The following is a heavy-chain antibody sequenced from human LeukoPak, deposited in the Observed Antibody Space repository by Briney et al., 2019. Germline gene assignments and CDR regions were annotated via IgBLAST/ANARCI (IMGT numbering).Heavy chain of an antibody. CDR2: IYHSGST. D-gene: IGHD6-19*01. CDR1: GGSISSGGYY. J-gene: IGHJ4*02. Sequence: SETLSLTCTVSGGSISSGGYYWSWIRQPPGKGLEWIVYIYHSGSTYYNPSLKSRVTISVDRSKNQFSLKLSSVTAADTAVYYCARISSGFFDYWGQGTLVTVSS. CDR3: ARISSGFFDY. V-gene: IGHV4-30-2*01.